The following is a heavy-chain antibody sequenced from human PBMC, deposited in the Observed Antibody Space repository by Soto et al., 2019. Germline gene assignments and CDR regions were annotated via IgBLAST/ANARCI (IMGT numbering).Heavy chain of an antibody. CDR2: ISGYNGHT. Sequence: QVQLVQSGAEVRKPGASVKVSCKASGYTFTTYGISWVRQAPGQGLEWMGWISGYNGHTKYAQKFQGRVTMTPDKSTSTVYMDLRSLRSDDTAVYYCAREGEMPYYYYGLAVWGQGTTVTVSS. CDR1: GYTFTTYG. CDR3: AREGEMPYYYYGLAV. V-gene: IGHV1-18*01. J-gene: IGHJ6*02. D-gene: IGHD3-16*01.